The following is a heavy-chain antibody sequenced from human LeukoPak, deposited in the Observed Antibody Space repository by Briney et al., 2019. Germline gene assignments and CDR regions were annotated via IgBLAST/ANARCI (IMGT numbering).Heavy chain of an antibody. V-gene: IGHV1-2*02. CDR1: GYTFTGDY. J-gene: IGHJ4*02. CDR3: ASIPYSSGDYFDY. D-gene: IGHD6-19*01. Sequence: ASVKVSCKASGYTFTGDYMHWVRQAPGQGLEWMGWINPNSGGTNYAQKFQGRVTMTRDTSISTAYMELSRLRSDDTAVYYCASIPYSSGDYFDYWGQGTLVTVSS. CDR2: INPNSGGT.